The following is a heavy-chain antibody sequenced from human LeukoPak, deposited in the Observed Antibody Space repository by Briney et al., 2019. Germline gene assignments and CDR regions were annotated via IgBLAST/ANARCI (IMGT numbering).Heavy chain of an antibody. J-gene: IGHJ5*02. CDR1: GGSISSYY. CDR3: ARDLLYCGGDCYPDL. Sequence: SETLSLTCTVSGGSISSYYWSRIRQPPGKGLEWIGYIYYSGSTNYNPSLKSRVTISVDTSKNQFSLKLSSVTAADTAVYYCARDLLYCGGDCYPDLWGQGTLVTVSS. D-gene: IGHD2-21*02. CDR2: IYYSGST. V-gene: IGHV4-59*01.